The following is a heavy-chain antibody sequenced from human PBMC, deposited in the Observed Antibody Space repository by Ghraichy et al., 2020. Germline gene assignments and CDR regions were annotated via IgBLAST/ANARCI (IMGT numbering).Heavy chain of an antibody. J-gene: IGHJ4*02. V-gene: IGHV4-39*01. CDR2: IYYSGST. CDR1: GGSISSSSYY. CDR3: ASRIVGATPLY. D-gene: IGHD1-26*01. Sequence: SETLSLTCTVSGGSISSSSYYWGWIRQPPGKGLEWIGSIYYSGSTYYNPSLKSRVTISVDTSKNQFSLKLSSVTAADTAVYYCASRIVGATPLYWGQGTLVTVSS.